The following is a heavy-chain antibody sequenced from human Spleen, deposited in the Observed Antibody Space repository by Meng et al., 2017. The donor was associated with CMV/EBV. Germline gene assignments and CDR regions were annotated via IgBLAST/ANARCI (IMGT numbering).Heavy chain of an antibody. J-gene: IGHJ4*02. CDR3: ARDSEPIFGAVIIAIPFDY. V-gene: IGHV1-18*01. Sequence: FTWCGISWVRQAPGQGLEWMGWISGYNGKTNYAHKVQDKITLTTDTSTSTAYMELRSLRSDDTAVYYCARDSEPIFGAVIIAIPFDYWGQGSLVTVSS. D-gene: IGHD3-3*01. CDR2: ISGYNGKT. CDR1: FTWCG.